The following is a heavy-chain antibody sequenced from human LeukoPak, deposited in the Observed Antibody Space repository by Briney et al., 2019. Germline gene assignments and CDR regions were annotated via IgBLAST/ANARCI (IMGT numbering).Heavy chain of an antibody. V-gene: IGHV4-34*01. CDR3: ARGGYDSMGV. D-gene: IGHD3-22*01. J-gene: IGHJ4*02. CDR1: GGSFSGYY. Sequence: SETLSLTCAVYGGSFSGYYWSWIRQPPGKGLEWIGEINHSGSTNYNPSLKSRVTMSVDTSKNQFSLKLSSVTAADTAVYYCARGGYDSMGVWGQGTLVTVSS. CDR2: INHSGST.